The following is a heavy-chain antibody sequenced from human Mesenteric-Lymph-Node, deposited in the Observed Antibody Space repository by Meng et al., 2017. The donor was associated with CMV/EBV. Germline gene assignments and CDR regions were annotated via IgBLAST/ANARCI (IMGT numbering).Heavy chain of an antibody. CDR1: GFTFSAYG. CDR2: VSSDGNNQ. Sequence: GESLKISCVASGFTFSAYGMHWVRQAPGKGLEWVAVVSSDGNNQHYAGSVQGRFTISRDSSKNTLSLQMNSLRAEDTAVYYCARVFEGLKYCSATHRLASFDYWGRGTLVTVSS. V-gene: IGHV3-30*19. D-gene: IGHD2-8*02. J-gene: IGHJ4*02. CDR3: ARVFEGLKYCSATHRLASFDY.